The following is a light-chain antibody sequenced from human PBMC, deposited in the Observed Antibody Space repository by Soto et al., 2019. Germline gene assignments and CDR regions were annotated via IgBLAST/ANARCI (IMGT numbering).Light chain of an antibody. CDR3: QQYGSSPRT. Sequence: VLLSLSPGTLSLSPGKTATLSCRASQSIRSNYLAWYKRKPGQAPRLLIYGASNRATGIPDGFSGSGSGTDFSLTISGLEPEDFAVFFCQQYGSSPRTCGQGTKGE. V-gene: IGKV3-20*01. CDR1: QSIRSNY. J-gene: IGKJ1*01. CDR2: GAS.